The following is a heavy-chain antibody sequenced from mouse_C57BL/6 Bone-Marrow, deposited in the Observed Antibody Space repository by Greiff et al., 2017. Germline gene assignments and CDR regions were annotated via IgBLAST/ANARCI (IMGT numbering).Heavy chain of an antibody. CDR3: ARHRYYYGSSYDY. D-gene: IGHD1-1*01. Sequence: LVESGGDLVKPGGSLKLSCAASGFTFSSYGMSWVRQTPDKRLEWVATISSGGSYTYYPDSVKGRFTISRDNAKNTLYLQMSSLKSEDTAMYYCARHRYYYGSSYDYWGQGTTLTVSS. V-gene: IGHV5-6*01. CDR1: GFTFSSYG. CDR2: ISSGGSYT. J-gene: IGHJ2*01.